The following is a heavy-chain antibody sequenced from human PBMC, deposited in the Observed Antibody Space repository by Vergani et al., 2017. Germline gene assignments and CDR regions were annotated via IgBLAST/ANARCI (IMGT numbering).Heavy chain of an antibody. CDR2: IIPIFGTA. D-gene: IGHD2-2*01. Sequence: QVQLVQSGAEVKKPGSSVKVSCKASGGTFSSYAISWVRQAPGQGLEWMGGIIPIFGTANYAQKFQGRVTITADESTSTAYMELSSLRSEDTAVYYCARGVYCSSTSCYGRDYYDGMDVWGQGSTVTVSS. J-gene: IGHJ6*02. CDR1: GGTFSSYA. V-gene: IGHV1-69*12. CDR3: ARGVYCSSTSCYGRDYYDGMDV.